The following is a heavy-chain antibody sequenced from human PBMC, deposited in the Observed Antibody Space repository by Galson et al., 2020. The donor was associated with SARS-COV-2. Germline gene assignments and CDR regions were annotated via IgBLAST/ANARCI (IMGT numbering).Heavy chain of an antibody. Sequence: TGGSLRLSCAASGFTFSSYAMHWVRQAPGKGLEWVAVISYDGSNKYYADSVKGRFTISRDNSKNTLYLQMNSLRAEDTAVYYCARDWGYYYDSSGTKWGDYYYGMDVWGQGTTVTVSS. J-gene: IGHJ6*02. CDR1: GFTFSSYA. CDR2: ISYDGSNK. D-gene: IGHD3-22*01. CDR3: ARDWGYYYDSSGTKWGDYYYGMDV. V-gene: IGHV3-30-3*01.